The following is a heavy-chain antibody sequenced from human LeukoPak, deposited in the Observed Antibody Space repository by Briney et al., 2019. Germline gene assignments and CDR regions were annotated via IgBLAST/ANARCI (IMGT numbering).Heavy chain of an antibody. CDR1: GVSMSGNY. CDR3: ARSVVVAATFWFDP. D-gene: IGHD2-15*01. Sequence: SETLSLTCTVSGVSMSGNYWSWIRQPPGKGLEWIGYIYYSGSTNYNSSLKSRVTISVDTSKNQFSLKLSSVTAADTAVYYCARSVVVAATFWFDPWGQGTLVTVSS. J-gene: IGHJ5*02. V-gene: IGHV4-59*01. CDR2: IYYSGST.